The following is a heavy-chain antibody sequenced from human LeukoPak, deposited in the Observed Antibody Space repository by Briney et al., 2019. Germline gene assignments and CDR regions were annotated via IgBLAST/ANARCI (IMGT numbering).Heavy chain of an antibody. CDR3: ARMAYDILTGYFQPNWFDP. Sequence: ASVKVSCKASGYTFTNYGISWVQQAPGQGLEWMGWISGYNGNTKYAQKLQGRVTMTTDTSTSTAYMELRSLRSDDTAVYYCARMAYDILTGYFQPNWFDPWGQGTLVTVSS. V-gene: IGHV1-18*01. CDR2: ISGYNGNT. J-gene: IGHJ5*02. CDR1: GYTFTNYG. D-gene: IGHD3-9*01.